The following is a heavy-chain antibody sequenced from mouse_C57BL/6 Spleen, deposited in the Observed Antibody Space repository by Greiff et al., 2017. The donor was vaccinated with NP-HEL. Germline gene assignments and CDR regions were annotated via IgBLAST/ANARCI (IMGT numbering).Heavy chain of an antibody. CDR2: IYPRSGNT. J-gene: IGHJ1*03. V-gene: IGHV1-81*01. Sequence: VQLQQSGAELARPGASVKLSCKASGYTFTSYGISWVKQRTGQGLEWIGEIYPRSGNTYYNEKFKGKATLTADKSSSTAYMELRSLTSEDSAVYFCARGDDDYWYFDVWGTGTTVTVSS. CDR1: GYTFTSYG. D-gene: IGHD2-3*01. CDR3: ARGDDDYWYFDV.